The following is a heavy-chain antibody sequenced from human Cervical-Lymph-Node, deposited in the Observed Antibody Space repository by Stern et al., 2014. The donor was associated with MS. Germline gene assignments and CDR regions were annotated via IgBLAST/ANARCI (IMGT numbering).Heavy chain of an antibody. V-gene: IGHV3-66*02. J-gene: IGHJ4*02. D-gene: IGHD2-8*01. Sequence: VQLVESGGGLVQPGGSLRLSCVASGFTVSNNYMKWVRQAPGKGLEWVSLIYGGGSTYYADSVKGRFTISRDNSKNTLYLQMNSLRAEDTAVYYCARDRHCTNSVCYSLWGQGTLVTVSS. CDR1: GFTVSNNY. CDR3: ARDRHCTNSVCYSL. CDR2: IYGGGST.